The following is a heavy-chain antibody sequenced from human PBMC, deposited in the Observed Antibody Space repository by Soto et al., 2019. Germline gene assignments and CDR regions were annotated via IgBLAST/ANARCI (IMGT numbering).Heavy chain of an antibody. CDR1: GYTFSSYA. CDR2: ISAYNGNT. V-gene: IGHV1-18*01. J-gene: IGHJ4*02. Sequence: ASVKVSCKTSGYTFSSYAIAWVRQAPGRGLEWMGWISAYNGNTNYAQNFQGRVTMTTDTSTSTAYMELRSLRSDDTAVYYCARDPRVYYDSSGYYWVYWGQGTLVTVSS. D-gene: IGHD3-22*01. CDR3: ARDPRVYYDSSGYYWVY.